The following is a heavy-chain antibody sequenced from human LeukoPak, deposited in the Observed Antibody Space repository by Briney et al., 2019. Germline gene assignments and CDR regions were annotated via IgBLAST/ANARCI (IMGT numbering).Heavy chain of an antibody. V-gene: IGHV3-7*01. CDR1: GFTFSSYE. D-gene: IGHD1-26*01. Sequence: GGSLRLSCAASGFTFSSYEMNWVRQAPGKGLEWVANIKQDGSEKYYVDSVKGRFTISRDNAKNSLYLQMNSLRAEDTAVYYCASSAAPGATDAFDIWGQGTMVTVSS. CDR2: IKQDGSEK. CDR3: ASSAAPGATDAFDI. J-gene: IGHJ3*02.